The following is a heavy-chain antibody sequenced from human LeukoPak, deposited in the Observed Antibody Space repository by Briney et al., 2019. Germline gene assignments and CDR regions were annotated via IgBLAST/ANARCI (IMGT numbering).Heavy chain of an antibody. CDR1: GFPFSDFS. CDR3: AKQSYARSLGE. V-gene: IGHV3-23*01. Sequence: GGSLRLSCATSGFPFSDFSMTWVRQAPGKGLEWISTTNSGGTTTYYAEFVKGRFTISRDNFKNALYLQMSSLRVEDTAIYYCAKQSYARSLGEGGPGTLVTVSS. D-gene: IGHD3-10*02. J-gene: IGHJ4*02. CDR2: TNSGGTTT.